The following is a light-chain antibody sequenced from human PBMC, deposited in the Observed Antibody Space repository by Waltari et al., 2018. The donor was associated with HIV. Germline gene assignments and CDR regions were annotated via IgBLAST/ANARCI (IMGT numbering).Light chain of an antibody. CDR3: QQYEASPPMYT. V-gene: IGKV3-20*01. CDR2: DAS. Sequence: VFTQSPGSLSLSSVASAPLSCTAVQTNHSNYLAWYQHKPGLPPRLLIYDASTRAAGIPDRFSGGGSGTDFTLTISRLEPEEFASYFCQQYEASPPMYTFGQGTRLEV. CDR1: QTNHSNY. J-gene: IGKJ2*01.